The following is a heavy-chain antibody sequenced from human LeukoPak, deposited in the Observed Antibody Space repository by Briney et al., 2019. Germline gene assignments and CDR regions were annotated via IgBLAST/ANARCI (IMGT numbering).Heavy chain of an antibody. Sequence: GGSLRLSCAASGFTFSRFAFQWVRQAPGKGLEWVTAISYDGSDKFYADSVKGRFTISRDSSKNTLYLQMNSLRAEDTAVYYCARGIDYWGQGTLVTVSS. CDR2: ISYDGSDK. D-gene: IGHD6-13*01. CDR3: ARGIDY. J-gene: IGHJ4*02. V-gene: IGHV3-30*07. CDR1: GFTFSRFA.